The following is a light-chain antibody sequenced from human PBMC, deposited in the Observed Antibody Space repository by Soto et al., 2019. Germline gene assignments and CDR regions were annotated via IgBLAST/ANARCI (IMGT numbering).Light chain of an antibody. CDR3: QKYSSSPRT. CDR1: QSVTKY. CDR2: NAT. J-gene: IGKJ1*01. V-gene: IGKV3-20*01. Sequence: EIVLTQSPGTLSLSPGERATLSCRASQSVTKYLAWHQQKPGQAPRLLIYNATNRATGVPDRFSSSGSGTDFTLTISRLEPEDFAVYYCQKYSSSPRTFGQGTKVEIK.